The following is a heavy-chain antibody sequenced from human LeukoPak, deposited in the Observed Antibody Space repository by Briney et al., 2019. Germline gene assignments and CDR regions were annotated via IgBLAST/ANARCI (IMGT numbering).Heavy chain of an antibody. CDR3: AREAYYYDSSGYFDY. D-gene: IGHD3-22*01. J-gene: IGHJ4*02. V-gene: IGHV4-61*02. Sequence: SETLSLTCIVSGGSISSGSYYWSWIRQPAGKGLEWIGRIYTSGSTNYNPSLKSRVTISVDTSKNQFSLKLSSVTAADTAVYYCAREAYYYDSSGYFDYWGQGTLVAVSS. CDR1: GGSISSGSYY. CDR2: IYTSGST.